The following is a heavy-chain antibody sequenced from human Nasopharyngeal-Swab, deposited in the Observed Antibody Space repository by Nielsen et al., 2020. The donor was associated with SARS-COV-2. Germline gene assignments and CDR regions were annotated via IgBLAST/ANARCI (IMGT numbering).Heavy chain of an antibody. D-gene: IGHD2-2*01. V-gene: IGHV3-48*01. J-gene: IGHJ5*02. CDR3: AREVVVPSGGYNWFDP. CDR2: ISSSSSTI. Sequence: GGSLQISWAASGFTFSSYSMNWDRAAPGKGLVWVSYISSSSSTIYYADTVKGRFTISRDNAKNSLYLQMNSLRAEDTAVYYCAREVVVPSGGYNWFDPWGQGTLVTVSS. CDR1: GFTFSSYS.